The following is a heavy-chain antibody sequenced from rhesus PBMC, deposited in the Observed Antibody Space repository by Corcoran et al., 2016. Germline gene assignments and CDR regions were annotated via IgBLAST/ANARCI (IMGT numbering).Heavy chain of an antibody. D-gene: IGHD3-3*01. CDR2: INGNSGST. V-gene: IGHV4-80*01. J-gene: IGHJ5-1*01. CDR1: GASISSYW. Sequence: QVQLQESGPGLVKPSETLSLTCAVSGASISSYWWSWIRQPPGKGLEWNGEINGNSGSTYYNPSLKSRVSISKDASKNQFSLKLNSVTAADTAVYYCARDRYNLSNVWGPGVLVTVSS. CDR3: ARDRYNLSNV.